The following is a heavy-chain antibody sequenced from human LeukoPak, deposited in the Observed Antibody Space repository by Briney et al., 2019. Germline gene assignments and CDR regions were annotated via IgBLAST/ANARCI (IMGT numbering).Heavy chain of an antibody. CDR2: ISYDGSNK. J-gene: IGHJ3*02. Sequence: GGSLRLSCAASGFTFSSYAMHWVRQAPGKGLEWVAVISYDGSNKYYEDSVKGRFTISRDNSKNTLYLQMNSLRAEDTAVYYCARDRDSSGYLDAFDIWGQGTMVTVSS. V-gene: IGHV3-30-3*01. CDR3: ARDRDSSGYLDAFDI. CDR1: GFTFSSYA. D-gene: IGHD3-22*01.